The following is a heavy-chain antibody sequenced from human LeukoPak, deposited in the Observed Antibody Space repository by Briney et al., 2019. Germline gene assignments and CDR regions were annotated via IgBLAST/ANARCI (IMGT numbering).Heavy chain of an antibody. Sequence: ASVKVSCKASGYTFTSYGISWVRQAPGQGLEWMGWISACNGNTNYAQKFQGRVTMTRDTSISTAYMELSRLRSDDTAVYYCARDGDYTGGYYYMDVWGKGTTVTVSS. V-gene: IGHV1-18*01. D-gene: IGHD4-17*01. CDR3: ARDGDYTGGYYYMDV. J-gene: IGHJ6*03. CDR2: ISACNGNT. CDR1: GYTFTSYG.